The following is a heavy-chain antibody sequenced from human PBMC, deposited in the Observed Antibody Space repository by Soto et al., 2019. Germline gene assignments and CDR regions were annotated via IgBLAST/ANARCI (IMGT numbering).Heavy chain of an antibody. CDR1: GGSISSGGYY. D-gene: IGHD2-2*01. J-gene: IGHJ5*02. CDR2: IYYSGST. Sequence: SETLSLTCTVSGGSISSGGYYWSWIRQHPGKGLEWIGYIYYSGSTYYNPSLKSRVTISVDTSKNQFSLKLSSVTAADTAVYYCARGGTSGKYNWFDPWGQGTLVTVSS. V-gene: IGHV4-31*03. CDR3: ARGGTSGKYNWFDP.